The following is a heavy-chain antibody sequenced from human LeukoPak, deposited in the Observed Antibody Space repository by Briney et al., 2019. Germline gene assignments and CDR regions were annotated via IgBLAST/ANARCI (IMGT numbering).Heavy chain of an antibody. CDR2: IVIGSGNT. D-gene: IGHD5-12*01. CDR1: GFTFSTSA. J-gene: IGHJ4*02. Sequence: ASVKVSCKASGFTFSTSAVQWVRQARGQRLEWIGWIVIGSGNTNYAQKFQERVTITRDMSTSTTYMELSSLKPEDTAMYYCTALPAGGFRGAYWGQGALVTVSS. V-gene: IGHV1-58*01. CDR3: TALPAGGFRGAY.